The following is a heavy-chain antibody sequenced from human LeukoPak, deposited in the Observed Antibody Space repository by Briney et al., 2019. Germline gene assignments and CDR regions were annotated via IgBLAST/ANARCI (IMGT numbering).Heavy chain of an antibody. J-gene: IGHJ4*02. Sequence: PGGSLRLSRAASGFTFSSYWMSWVRQAPGKGLEWVANIKQDGSEKYYVDSVKGRFTISRDNAKNSLYLQMNSLRAEDTAVYYCARKRYYDFWSGYQYYFDYWGQGTLVTVSS. D-gene: IGHD3-3*01. CDR3: ARKRYYDFWSGYQYYFDY. V-gene: IGHV3-7*05. CDR2: IKQDGSEK. CDR1: GFTFSSYW.